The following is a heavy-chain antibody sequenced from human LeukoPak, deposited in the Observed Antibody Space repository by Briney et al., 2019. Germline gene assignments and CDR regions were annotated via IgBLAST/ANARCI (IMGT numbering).Heavy chain of an antibody. J-gene: IGHJ4*02. CDR2: SNPNGGGT. V-gene: IGHV1-2*02. CDR1: GYTFSAYY. CDR3: VRDLGFTNGGDSD. D-gene: IGHD1-1*01. Sequence: ASVKVSCKASGYTFSAYYMHRVRQAPGQGLEWMGWSNPNGGGTRYAQKFQGRVTMTRDTSISTAYMELNRLRSDDTAVYYCVRDLGFTNGGDSDWGQGTLVTVSS.